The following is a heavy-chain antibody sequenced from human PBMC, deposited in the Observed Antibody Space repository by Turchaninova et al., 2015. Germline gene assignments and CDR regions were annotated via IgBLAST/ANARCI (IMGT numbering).Heavy chain of an antibody. Sequence: EVQLVESGGGLVQPGGSLRLSCAAAGLTFRRCWMRLVSRGRGKGRGWGANMKLDGSEKYYWDSVKGRFTISRDNAKNSLYLQMDSLRAEDTAVYYCAVWAFDVWGQGTMVTVSS. V-gene: IGHV3-7*01. CDR2: MKLDGSEK. D-gene: IGHD3-16*01. J-gene: IGHJ3*01. CDR3: AVWAFDV. CDR1: GLTFRRCW.